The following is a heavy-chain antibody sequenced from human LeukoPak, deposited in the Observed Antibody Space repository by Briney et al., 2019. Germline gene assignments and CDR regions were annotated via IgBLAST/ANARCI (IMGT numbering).Heavy chain of an antibody. J-gene: IGHJ3*02. D-gene: IGHD3-3*01. Sequence: PSETLSLTCTVSGGSISSGSYYWSWIRQPAGKGLEWIGHIYTSGSTNYNPSLRSRVSISLDTSKNQFSLKLSSVTAADTAVYYCARDPSIFGVVNYAFDIWGQGKMVTVSS. CDR1: GGSISSGSYY. CDR2: IYTSGST. V-gene: IGHV4-61*09. CDR3: ARDPSIFGVVNYAFDI.